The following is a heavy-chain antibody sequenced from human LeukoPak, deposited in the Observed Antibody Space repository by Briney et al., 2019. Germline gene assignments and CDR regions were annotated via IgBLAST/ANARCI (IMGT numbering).Heavy chain of an antibody. D-gene: IGHD6-6*01. CDR3: AKDLEAARPWGTAFDI. J-gene: IGHJ3*02. CDR2: ISYDGSNK. Sequence: PGGSLRLSCAASGFTFSSYGMHWVRQAPGKGLEWVAVISYDGSNKYYADSVKGRFTISRDNSKNTLYLQMNSLRAEDTAVYYCAKDLEAARPWGTAFDIWGQGTMVTVSS. V-gene: IGHV3-30*18. CDR1: GFTFSSYG.